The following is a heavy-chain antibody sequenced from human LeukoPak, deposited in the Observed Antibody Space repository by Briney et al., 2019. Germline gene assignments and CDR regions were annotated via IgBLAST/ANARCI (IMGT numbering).Heavy chain of an antibody. Sequence: SETLSLTCTVSGGSISSYYWSWIRQPPGKGLEWIGYIYYSGSTNYNPSLKSRVTISVDTSKNQFSLKLSSVTAADTAVYYCARHRGKHIVVVTALHAFGIWGQGTMVTVSS. D-gene: IGHD2-21*02. CDR1: GGSISSYY. V-gene: IGHV4-59*08. CDR2: IYYSGST. J-gene: IGHJ3*02. CDR3: ARHRGKHIVVVTALHAFGI.